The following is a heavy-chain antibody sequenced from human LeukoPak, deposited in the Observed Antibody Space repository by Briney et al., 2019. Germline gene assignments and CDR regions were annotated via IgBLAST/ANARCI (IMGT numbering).Heavy chain of an antibody. D-gene: IGHD5-12*01. V-gene: IGHV3-9*01. Sequence: GGSLRLSCAASGFTLDDYAMHWVRQAPGKGLEWVSGISWNSGSIDYADSVKGRFTISRDNAKNSLYLQMNSLRAEDTALYYCAKDGGYHFDYWGQGTLVTVSS. J-gene: IGHJ4*02. CDR1: GFTLDDYA. CDR2: ISWNSGSI. CDR3: AKDGGYHFDY.